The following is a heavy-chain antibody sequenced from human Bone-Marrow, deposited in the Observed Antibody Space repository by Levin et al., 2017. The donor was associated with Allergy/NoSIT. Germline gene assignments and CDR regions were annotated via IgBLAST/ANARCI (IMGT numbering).Heavy chain of an antibody. D-gene: IGHD6-6*01. CDR2: ISYTEST. CDR3: ARGEYSTSGIEF. Sequence: PSETLSLTCTVSRGSISNYYWNWIRQPPGKGLEWIGYISYTESTNYSPALKSRVTISVDTSEHQFSLSLSSVTAPDTAVYYSARGEYSTSGIEFWGQGILITVAS. J-gene: IGHJ4*02. V-gene: IGHV4-59*01. CDR1: RGSISNYY.